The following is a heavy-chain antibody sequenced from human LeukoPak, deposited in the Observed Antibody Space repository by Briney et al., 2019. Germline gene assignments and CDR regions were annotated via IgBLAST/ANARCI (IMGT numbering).Heavy chain of an antibody. D-gene: IGHD3-10*01. Sequence: SVKVSCKASGGTFSSYAISWVRQAPGQGLEWMGGIIPISGTANYAQKFQGRVTVTADESTSTAYTELSSLRSEDTAVYYCARVRITMVRGVPAGAFDIWGQGTMVTVSS. J-gene: IGHJ3*02. CDR1: GGTFSSYA. CDR2: IIPISGTA. V-gene: IGHV1-69*13. CDR3: ARVRITMVRGVPAGAFDI.